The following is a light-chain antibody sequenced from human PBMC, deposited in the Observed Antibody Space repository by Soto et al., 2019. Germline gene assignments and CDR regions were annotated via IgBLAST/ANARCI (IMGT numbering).Light chain of an antibody. V-gene: IGLV1-40*01. J-gene: IGLJ2*01. CDR3: RSYDSSLSAVV. CDR2: GDI. CDR1: TSNIGAGFD. Sequence: QSVLTQPPSVSGAPGQRVTISCAGSTSNIGAGFDVNWYQQLPGTAPKLLVYGDINRPSGVPDRFSGSKSGTTASLAITGRQAEDEDDYYCRSYDSSLSAVVFGGGTKLTVL.